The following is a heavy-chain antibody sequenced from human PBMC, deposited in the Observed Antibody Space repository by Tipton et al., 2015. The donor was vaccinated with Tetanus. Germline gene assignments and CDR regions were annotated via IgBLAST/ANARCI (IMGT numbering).Heavy chain of an antibody. J-gene: IGHJ4*02. CDR3: ARAPIRISRAYDY. V-gene: IGHV1-69*01. CDR1: GYTFTNYG. CDR2: ITPIFGTT. Sequence: QVQLVQSGPEVKKPGASVKVSCKASGYTFTNYGINWVRQAPGQGLERVGGITPIFGTTNSAPKFQGRVTITADESTNTAYMELSSLRSEDTAVYYCARAPIRISRAYDYWGQGTQITVSS. D-gene: IGHD2-21*01.